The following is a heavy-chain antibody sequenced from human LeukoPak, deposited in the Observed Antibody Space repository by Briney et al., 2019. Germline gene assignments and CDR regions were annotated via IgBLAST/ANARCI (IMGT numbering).Heavy chain of an antibody. V-gene: IGHV3-23*01. CDR2: ISGSGDST. D-gene: IGHD3-22*01. J-gene: IGHJ3*02. CDR1: GFTFSSYG. Sequence: PGGTLRLSCAASGFTFSSYGMSWVRQAPGKGLEWVSAISGSGDSTYYADSVKGRFTISRDNSKNTLYLQMNSLRAEDTAVYYCAKDQRHYYDSSGLIRSAFDIWGQGTMVTVSS. CDR3: AKDQRHYYDSSGLIRSAFDI.